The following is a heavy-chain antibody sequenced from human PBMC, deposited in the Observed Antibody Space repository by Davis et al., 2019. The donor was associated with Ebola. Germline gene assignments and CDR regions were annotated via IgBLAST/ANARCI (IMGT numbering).Heavy chain of an antibody. V-gene: IGHV3-7*03. Sequence: PGGSLRLSCAASGFTFSSYWMSWVRQTPGKGLEWVANIIQDGSDRYYVDSVKGRFTIPSDNAKNKLYLQMNSLTAEDTAIYYCAKGWGTVGSWGQGTLVTVSS. CDR3: AKGWGTVGS. CDR2: IIQDGSDR. CDR1: GFTFSSYW. D-gene: IGHD3-16*01. J-gene: IGHJ5*02.